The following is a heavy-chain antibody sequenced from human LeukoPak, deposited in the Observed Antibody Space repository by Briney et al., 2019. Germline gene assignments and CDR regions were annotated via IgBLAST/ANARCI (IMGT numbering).Heavy chain of an antibody. CDR2: VNEDGSST. J-gene: IGHJ3*02. D-gene: IGHD5-12*01. V-gene: IGHV3-74*01. CDR1: GFTFDNYW. Sequence: GGSLRLSCAASGFTFDNYWMHWVRQAPGKGPVWVSRVNEDGSSTISVDFVEGRFAISRDNAKRMLYLQMNSLRAEDTAVYYCARGWISDAFDIWGQGTRVTVSS. CDR3: ARGWISDAFDI.